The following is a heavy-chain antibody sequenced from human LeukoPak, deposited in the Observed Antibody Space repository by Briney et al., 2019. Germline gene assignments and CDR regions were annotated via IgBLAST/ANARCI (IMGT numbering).Heavy chain of an antibody. CDR3: APDTGGTAMVNLGC. J-gene: IGHJ4*02. CDR2: ISYDGSNK. D-gene: IGHD5-18*01. V-gene: IGHV3-30*04. Sequence: PGGSLRLSCAASGFTFSSYAMHWVRQAPGKGLEWVAVISYDGSNKYYADSVKGRFTISRDNSKNTLYLQMNSLRAEDTAVYYCAPDTGGTAMVNLGCWGQGTLVTVSS. CDR1: GFTFSSYA.